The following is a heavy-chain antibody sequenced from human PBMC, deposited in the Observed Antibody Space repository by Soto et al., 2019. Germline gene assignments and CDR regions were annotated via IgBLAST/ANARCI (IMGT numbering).Heavy chain of an antibody. Sequence: PGGSLRLSCAASGFTFSSYAMHWVRQAPGKGLEWVAVISYDGINKYYADSVKGRFTISRDNSKNTLYLQMNSLRPEDTAVYYRARDNSNPTLNYYYYGMDVWGQGTTVTVSS. CDR2: ISYDGINK. CDR1: GFTFSSYA. CDR3: ARDNSNPTLNYYYYGMDV. D-gene: IGHD4-4*01. V-gene: IGHV3-30-3*01. J-gene: IGHJ6*02.